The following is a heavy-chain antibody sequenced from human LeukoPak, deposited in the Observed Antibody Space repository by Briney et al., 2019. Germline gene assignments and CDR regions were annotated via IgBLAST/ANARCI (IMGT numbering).Heavy chain of an antibody. Sequence: RASVKVSCKVSGYTLTELSMHWVRQAPGKGLEWMGGFDPEDGETIYAQKFQGRVTMTEDTSTDTAYMELSSLRSEDTAVYYCARDRNVGIQLWSKLYNWFDPWGQGTLVTVSS. CDR3: ARDRNVGIQLWSKLYNWFDP. D-gene: IGHD5-18*01. CDR2: FDPEDGET. J-gene: IGHJ5*02. CDR1: GYTLTELS. V-gene: IGHV1-24*01.